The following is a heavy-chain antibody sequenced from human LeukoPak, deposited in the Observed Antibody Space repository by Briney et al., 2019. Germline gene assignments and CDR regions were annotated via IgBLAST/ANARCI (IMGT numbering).Heavy chain of an antibody. D-gene: IGHD4-17*01. J-gene: IGHJ4*02. CDR2: IKQDGSEK. CDR1: GFTFSSYW. CDR3: ACLRGPSDY. V-gene: IGHV3-7*01. Sequence: GGSLRLSCAASGFTFSSYWMTWVRQAPGMGLEWVANIKQDGSEKYYVDSVKGRFTISRDNARNSLYLQMDSLTADDTAVYFCACLRGPSDYWGQGTLVTVSS.